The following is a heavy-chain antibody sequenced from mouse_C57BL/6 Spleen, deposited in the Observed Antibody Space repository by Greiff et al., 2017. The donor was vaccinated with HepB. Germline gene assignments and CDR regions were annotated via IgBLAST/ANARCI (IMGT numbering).Heavy chain of an antibody. D-gene: IGHD2-5*01. CDR3: ARDSGDYSNYVDY. Sequence: QVQLQQPGTDLVKPGASVKLSCKASGYTFTSYWMHWVKQRPGQGLEWIGKINPSNGGTNYNEKFKSKATLTVDKSSSTAYMKLSSLTADDSAVYYCARDSGDYSNYVDYWGKGTTLTVSS. CDR2: INPSNGGT. CDR1: GYTFTSYW. V-gene: IGHV1-53*01. J-gene: IGHJ2*01.